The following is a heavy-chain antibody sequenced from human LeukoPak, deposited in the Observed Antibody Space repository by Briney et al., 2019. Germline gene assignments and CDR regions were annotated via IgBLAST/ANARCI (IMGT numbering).Heavy chain of an antibody. CDR1: GGSISSGDYY. CDR3: ARVGGPNYYYYGMDV. D-gene: IGHD2-15*01. CDR2: IYYSGST. V-gene: IGHV4-30-4*01. Sequence: SETLSLTCTVSGGSISSGDYYWSWIRQPPGKGLEWIGYIYYSGSTYYNPSLKSRVTISVDTSKNQFSLKLSSVTAADTAVYYCARVGGPNYYYYGMDVWGQGTTVTVSS. J-gene: IGHJ6*02.